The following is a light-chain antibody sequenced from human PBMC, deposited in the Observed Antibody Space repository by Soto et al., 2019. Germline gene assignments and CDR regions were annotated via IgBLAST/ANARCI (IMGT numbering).Light chain of an antibody. CDR1: QTVNSDY. CDR3: QQYGSSPIT. V-gene: IGKV3-20*01. CDR2: GAS. Sequence: VVLAQSPGTLSLSPGERATLSCRASQTVNSDYLAWYQQKPGQAPRLLIYGASSRASGIPDRFSGSGSGTDFSLTISRLEPEDFAVYYCQQYGSSPITFGQGTRLEIK. J-gene: IGKJ5*01.